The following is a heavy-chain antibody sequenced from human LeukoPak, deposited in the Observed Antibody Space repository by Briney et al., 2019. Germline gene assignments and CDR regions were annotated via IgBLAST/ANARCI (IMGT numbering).Heavy chain of an antibody. CDR2: ISYDGGNK. V-gene: IGHV3-30*03. Sequence: TGRSLRLSCAASGFTFTSYGMHWVRQAPGKGLEWVAVISYDGGNKCYADSVKGRFTISRDNSKNTLYLQMNSLRAEDTAVFYCATTEQWLVKGGFDYWGQGTLVTVSS. CDR1: GFTFTSYG. CDR3: ATTEQWLVKGGFDY. D-gene: IGHD6-19*01. J-gene: IGHJ4*02.